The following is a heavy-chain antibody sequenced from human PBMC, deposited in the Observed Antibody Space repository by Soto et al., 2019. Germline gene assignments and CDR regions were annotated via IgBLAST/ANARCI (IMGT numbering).Heavy chain of an antibody. V-gene: IGHV3-23*01. D-gene: IGHD4-17*01. J-gene: IGHJ5*02. CDR2: ISGSGGST. CDR1: GFTFSSYA. Sequence: EVQLLESGGGLIQPGESLRLSCAASGFTFSSYAMSWVRQAPGKGLEWVSAISGSGGSTYYADSVKGRFTISRDNSKNPLYLQMNSLRAEDTAVYYCAKDKKSAGYGGFDPWGQGTLVTVSS. CDR3: AKDKKSAGYGGFDP.